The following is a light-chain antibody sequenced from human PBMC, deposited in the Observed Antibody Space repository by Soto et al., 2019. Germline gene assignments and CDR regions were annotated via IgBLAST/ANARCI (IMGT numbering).Light chain of an antibody. CDR1: GDDLRDSNY. CDR3: LTGNNYRV. V-gene: IGLV2-8*01. CDR2: DVT. Sequence: QSALTQPPSASGSPGQSVTVSCTGIGDDLRDSNYVSWYQQHPGKAPKLIIYDVTKRPSGVPDRFSGSKSGNTASLTVSGLQAEDEADYYCLTGNNYRVFGTGTKLTVL. J-gene: IGLJ1*01.